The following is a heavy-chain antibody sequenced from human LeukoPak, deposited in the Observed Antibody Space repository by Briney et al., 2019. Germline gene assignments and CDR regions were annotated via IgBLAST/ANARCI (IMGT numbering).Heavy chain of an antibody. J-gene: IGHJ6*02. CDR1: GYTSTSYD. Sequence: ASVKVSCKASGYTSTSYDINWVRQATGQGLEWMGWMNPNSGNTGYAQKFQGRATMTRNTSISTAYMELSSLRSEDTAVYYCARGPFHIVVVPAHGMDVWGQGTTVTVSS. CDR3: ARGPFHIVVVPAHGMDV. CDR2: MNPNSGNT. D-gene: IGHD2-2*01. V-gene: IGHV1-8*01.